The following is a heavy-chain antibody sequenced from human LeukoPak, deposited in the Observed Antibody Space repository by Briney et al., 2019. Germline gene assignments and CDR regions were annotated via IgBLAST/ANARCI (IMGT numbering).Heavy chain of an antibody. CDR2: IRNDGSII. D-gene: IGHD3-16*01. J-gene: IGHJ4*02. V-gene: IGHV3-30*02. Sequence: GGSLRLSCAASNLTFSHYGMHWVRQAPGKGLEWVAFIRNDGSIIYNADSVKGRFTISRDNSKNTLYLQMNSLRADDTAVYYCAKDTPLCYFDYWGQGTLVTVSS. CDR1: NLTFSHYG. CDR3: AKDTPLCYFDY.